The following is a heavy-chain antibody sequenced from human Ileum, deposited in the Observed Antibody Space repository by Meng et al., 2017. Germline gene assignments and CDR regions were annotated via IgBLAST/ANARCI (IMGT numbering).Heavy chain of an antibody. CDR3: ARRAAVAVPSDY. CDR2: IYHSGST. V-gene: IGHV4-38-2*02. Sequence: GSLRLSCTVSGYSISSGYYWGWIRQPPGKGLEWIGSIYHSGSTYYNPPLKSRVTISVDTSKNQFALKLSSVTEADTAVYYGARRAAVAVPSDYWGQGTLVTVSS. J-gene: IGHJ4*02. CDR1: GYSISSGYY. D-gene: IGHD6-19*01.